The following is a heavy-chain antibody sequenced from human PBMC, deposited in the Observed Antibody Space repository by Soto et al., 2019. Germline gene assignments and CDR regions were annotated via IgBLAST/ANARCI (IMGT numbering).Heavy chain of an antibody. CDR3: AGTTSHQWYYMDV. J-gene: IGHJ6*03. V-gene: IGHV6-1*01. Sequence: SQTLSLTCAISGDSVSSNSAAWNWIRLSPSRGLEWLARTYYRSRWYNDYAVSVGSRITVNPDTSKNQFSLQLTSVTPEDTAVYYCAGTTSHQWYYMDVWGEGTTVTVSS. CDR2: TYYRSRWYN. D-gene: IGHD1-7*01. CDR1: GDSVSSNSAA.